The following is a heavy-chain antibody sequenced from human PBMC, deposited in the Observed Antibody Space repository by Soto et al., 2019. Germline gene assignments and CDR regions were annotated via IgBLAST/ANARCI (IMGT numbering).Heavy chain of an antibody. D-gene: IGHD2-15*01. CDR1: SGSISSSNW. V-gene: IGHV4-4*02. CDR3: ARVSDGTNYCSGGSCYYYYYMDV. J-gene: IGHJ6*03. Sequence: QVQLQESGPGLVKPSGTLSLTCAVSSGSISSSNWWRWVRQPPGKGLEWIGGIYHIGNTNYNPYLKGRVTVSVDKSKNQFSLKLSSVTAADTAVYYCARVSDGTNYCSGGSCYYYYYMDVWGKGTTVTVSS. CDR2: IYHIGNT.